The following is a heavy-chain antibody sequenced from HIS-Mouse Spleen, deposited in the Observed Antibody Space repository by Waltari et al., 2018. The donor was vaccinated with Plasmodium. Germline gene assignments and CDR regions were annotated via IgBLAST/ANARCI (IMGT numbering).Heavy chain of an antibody. CDR2: FYYSGST. J-gene: IGHJ4*02. Sequence: QVQLQESGPGLVKPSETLSLTCTVSVGSISSYYWSWIRQPPGKGLEWIGYFYYSGSTNYNPSLKSRVTISVDTSKNQFSLKLSSVTAADTAVYYCARLRYSYGYFDYWGQGTLVTVSS. CDR3: ARLRYSYGYFDY. CDR1: VGSISSYY. D-gene: IGHD5-18*01. V-gene: IGHV4-59*08.